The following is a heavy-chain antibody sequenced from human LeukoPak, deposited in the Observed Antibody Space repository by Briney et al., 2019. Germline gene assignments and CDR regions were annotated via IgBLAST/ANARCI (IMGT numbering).Heavy chain of an antibody. V-gene: IGHV3-30*04. CDR2: ISYDGSNK. Sequence: GGSLRLSCAASGFTFSSYAMHWVRQAPGKGLEWVAVISYDGSNKYYADSVKGRFTISRDNSKNTLYLQMNSLRAEDTAVYYCARGLGYCSGTSCPYYYYGMDVWGKGTTVAVSS. J-gene: IGHJ6*04. CDR3: ARGLGYCSGTSCPYYYYGMDV. D-gene: IGHD2-2*01. CDR1: GFTFSSYA.